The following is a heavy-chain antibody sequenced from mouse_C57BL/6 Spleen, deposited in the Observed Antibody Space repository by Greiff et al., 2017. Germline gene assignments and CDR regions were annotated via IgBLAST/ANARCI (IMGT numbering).Heavy chain of an antibody. CDR2: INPYNGGT. CDR1: GYTFTDYY. D-gene: IGHD2-1*01. V-gene: IGHV1-19*01. Sequence: EVQLQQSGPVLVKPGASVKMSCKASGYTFTDYYMNWVKQSHGKSLEWIGVINPYNGGTSYNQKFKGKATLTVDKSSSTAYMELNSLTSEDSAVYYCAGRGTTKGYAMDYWGQGTSVTVSS. J-gene: IGHJ4*01. CDR3: AGRGTTKGYAMDY.